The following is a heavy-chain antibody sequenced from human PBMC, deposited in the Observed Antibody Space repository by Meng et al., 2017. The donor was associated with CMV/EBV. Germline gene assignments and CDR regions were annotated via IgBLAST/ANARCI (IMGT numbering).Heavy chain of an antibody. CDR1: GGNFGTYA. D-gene: IGHD3-22*01. CDR2: IIPIFGTA. Sequence: SVKVSCKASGGNFGTYAISWVRQAPGQGLEWMGGIIPIFGTASFAQKFQGRVTITTDESTAYMELSSLRSEDAAVYYCARTRYDSSGYDAYYYYAMDVWGPGTTVTVSS. CDR3: ARTRYDSSGYDAYYYYAMDV. V-gene: IGHV1-69*05. J-gene: IGHJ6*02.